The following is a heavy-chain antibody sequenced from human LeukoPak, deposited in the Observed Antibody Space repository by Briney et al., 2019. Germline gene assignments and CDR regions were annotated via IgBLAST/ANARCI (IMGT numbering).Heavy chain of an antibody. V-gene: IGHV4-59*11. CDR3: ARDHYDSRGEAFDI. CDR1: GDSIGSHY. CDR2: IFYVGST. D-gene: IGHD3-22*01. Sequence: PSETLSLTRTVSGDSIGSHYWSWIRQPPGKGLEWIGYIFYVGSTNYNPSLKSRVTISVDTSKNQFSLKLNSVTAADTAVYYCARDHYDSRGEAFDIWGQGTMVTVSS. J-gene: IGHJ3*02.